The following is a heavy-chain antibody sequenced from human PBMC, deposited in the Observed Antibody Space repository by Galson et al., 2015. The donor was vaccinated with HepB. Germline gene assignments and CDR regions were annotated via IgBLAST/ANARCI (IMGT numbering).Heavy chain of an antibody. Sequence: SLRLSCAASGFTLSSHWMHWVRQAPGKGLMCVSRIENDGSETSYADSVNGRFTISRDNARNTLYLQMHSLRAEDTAVYYCSTIFDSPSDSPSDSWGQGTLVTVSS. J-gene: IGHJ4*02. V-gene: IGHV3-74*01. D-gene: IGHD3-3*01. CDR2: IENDGSET. CDR1: GFTLSSHW. CDR3: STIFDSPSDSPSDS.